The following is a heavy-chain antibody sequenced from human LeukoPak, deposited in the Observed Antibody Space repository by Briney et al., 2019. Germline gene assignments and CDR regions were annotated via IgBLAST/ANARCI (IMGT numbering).Heavy chain of an antibody. CDR2: IKQDGREK. D-gene: IGHD6-13*01. Sequence: GGSLRLSCAASGFTFSSYWMSWVRQAPGKGLEWVANIKQDGREKYYVDSVKGRFTISRDNAMNSLYLQMNSLRVEDTAVYYCARDPGIAAAGTVGYFDSWGQGILVTVSS. CDR3: ARDPGIAAAGTVGYFDS. CDR1: GFTFSSYW. V-gene: IGHV3-7*01. J-gene: IGHJ4*02.